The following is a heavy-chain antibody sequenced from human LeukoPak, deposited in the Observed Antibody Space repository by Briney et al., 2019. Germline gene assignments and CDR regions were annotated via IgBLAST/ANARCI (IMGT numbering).Heavy chain of an antibody. CDR3: AKEGYCGGDCRYYYYGMDV. D-gene: IGHD2-21*02. Sequence: GGSLRLSCAASGFTFSSYAMSWVRQAPGKGLEWVSAISGSGGSTYYADSVKGRFTISRDNSKNTLYPQMNSLRAEDTAVYYCAKEGYCGGDCRYYYYGMDVWGQGTTVTVSS. CDR1: GFTFSSYA. V-gene: IGHV3-23*01. CDR2: ISGSGGST. J-gene: IGHJ6*02.